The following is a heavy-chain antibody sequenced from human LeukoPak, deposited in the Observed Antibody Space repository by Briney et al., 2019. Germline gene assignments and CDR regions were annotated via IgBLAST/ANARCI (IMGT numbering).Heavy chain of an antibody. CDR1: GFTFSSYA. CDR2: ISGSGGST. V-gene: IGHV3-23*01. Sequence: QAGGSLRLSCAASGFTFSSYAMSWVRQAPGKGLEWVSAISGSGGSTYYADSVKGRFTISRDNAKNTVYLQMNSLRAEETAVYYCARVLSGSWDWFDPWGQGTLVTVPS. J-gene: IGHJ5*02. CDR3: ARVLSGSWDWFDP. D-gene: IGHD3-22*01.